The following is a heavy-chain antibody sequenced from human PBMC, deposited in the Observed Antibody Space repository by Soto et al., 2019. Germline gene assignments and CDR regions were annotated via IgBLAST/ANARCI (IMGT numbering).Heavy chain of an antibody. CDR3: TTDPKPTGELVPDFDY. J-gene: IGHJ4*02. CDR1: GFTFSNAW. CDR2: IKSKTDGGTT. D-gene: IGHD1-26*01. V-gene: IGHV3-15*07. Sequence: EVQLVESGGGLVKPGGSLRLSCAASGFTFSNAWMNWVRQAPGKGLEWVGRIKSKTDGGTTDYAAPVKGRFTISRDDSKNTLYLQMSSQKSEDKAVYYCTTDPKPTGELVPDFDYWGQGTLVTVSS.